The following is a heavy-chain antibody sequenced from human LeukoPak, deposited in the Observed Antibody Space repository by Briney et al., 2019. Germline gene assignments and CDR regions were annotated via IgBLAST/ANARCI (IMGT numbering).Heavy chain of an antibody. V-gene: IGHV3-30*04. D-gene: IGHD6-13*01. CDR1: GFTFSNHA. Sequence: GGSLRLSCAASGFTFSNHAMHWVRQAPGKGLEWVSGIWYDGINKYYADSVKGRFTISRDNSKNTLYLQMNNLRAEDTAVYYCAKDSSSWYYFDYWGQGTLVTVSS. CDR2: IWYDGINK. CDR3: AKDSSSWYYFDY. J-gene: IGHJ4*02.